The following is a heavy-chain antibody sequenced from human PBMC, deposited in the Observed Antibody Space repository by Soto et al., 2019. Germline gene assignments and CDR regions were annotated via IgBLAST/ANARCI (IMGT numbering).Heavy chain of an antibody. V-gene: IGHV4-4*02. D-gene: IGHD2-21*01. Sequence: QVQMQESGPGLVKPSETLALACDVSGASISKNWWSWVRQTPGKALEWIGETYDGVIFNYNPTLRGRVSISIDRSKNQYCLQLTSVTAADTAPYSCARGMWHAFDVWGHGTMVTVSS. CDR2: TYDGVIF. CDR3: ARGMWHAFDV. J-gene: IGHJ3*01. CDR1: GASISKNW.